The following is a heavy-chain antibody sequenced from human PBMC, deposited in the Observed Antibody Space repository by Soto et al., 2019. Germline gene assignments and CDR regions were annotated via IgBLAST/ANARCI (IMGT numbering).Heavy chain of an antibody. J-gene: IGHJ5*02. CDR3: ARDHGAYYDFWSRLTPHNWFDP. V-gene: IGHV1-18*04. CDR1: GYTFTSYG. Sequence: GASVKVSCKASGYTFTSYGISWVRQAPGQGLERMGWISAYNGNTNYAQELQGRVTMTTDTSTSTAYMELRSLRSDDTAVYYCARDHGAYYDFWSRLTPHNWFDPWGQGTLVTVSS. D-gene: IGHD3-3*01. CDR2: ISAYNGNT.